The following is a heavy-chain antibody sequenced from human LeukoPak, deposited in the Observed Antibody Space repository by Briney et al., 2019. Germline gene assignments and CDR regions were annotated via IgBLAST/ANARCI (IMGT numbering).Heavy chain of an antibody. CDR3: ARDSASGSYRHAFDI. CDR1: GFTFSSYS. D-gene: IGHD1-26*01. V-gene: IGHV3-48*02. J-gene: IGHJ3*02. Sequence: GGSLRLSCAASGFTFSSYSMNWVRQAPGKGLEWVSYISGSSSTISYADSVKGRFTISRDNAKNSLYLQMNSLRDEDTAVYYCARDSASGSYRHAFDIWGQGTMITVSP. CDR2: ISGSSSTI.